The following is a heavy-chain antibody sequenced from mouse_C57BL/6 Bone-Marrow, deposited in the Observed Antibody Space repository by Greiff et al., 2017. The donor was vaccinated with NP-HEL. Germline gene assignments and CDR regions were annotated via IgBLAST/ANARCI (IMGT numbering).Heavy chain of an antibody. CDR2: IRSKSNNYAT. J-gene: IGHJ4*01. D-gene: IGHD2-1*01. CDR3: VRHRGNYVGGAMDY. V-gene: IGHV10-1*01. CDR1: GFSFNTYA. Sequence: EVQLVESGGGLVQPKGSLKLSCAASGFSFNTYAMNWVRQAPGKGLEWVARIRSKSNNYATYYADSVKDRFTISRDDSESMLYLQMNNLKTEDTAMYYCVRHRGNYVGGAMDYWGQGTSVTVSS.